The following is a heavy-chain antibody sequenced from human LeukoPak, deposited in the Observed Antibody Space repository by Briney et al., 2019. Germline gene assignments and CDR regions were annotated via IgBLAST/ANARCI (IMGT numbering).Heavy chain of an antibody. J-gene: IGHJ6*03. CDR2: INSDGSST. CDR1: GFTFSSYW. D-gene: IGHD2-2*01. Sequence: GGSLRLSCAASGFTFSSYWMHWVRQAPGKGLVWVSRINSDGSSTSYADSVKGRFTISRDNAKNTLYLQMNSLRAEDTAVYYCASKPAVRGYYYYYMDVWGKGTTVTVSS. V-gene: IGHV3-74*01. CDR3: ASKPAVRGYYYYYMDV.